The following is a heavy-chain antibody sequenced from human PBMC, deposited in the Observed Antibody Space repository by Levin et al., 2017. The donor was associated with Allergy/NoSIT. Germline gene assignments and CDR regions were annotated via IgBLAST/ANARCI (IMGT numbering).Heavy chain of an antibody. CDR3: ARGRGGGIVVVPAAKDAFDI. CDR2: MNPNSGNT. Sequence: ASVKVSCKASGYTFTSYDINWVRQATGQGLEWMGWMNPNSGNTGYAQKFQGRVTMTRNTSISTAYMELSSLRSEDTAVYYCARGRGGGIVVVPAAKDAFDIWGQGTMVTVSS. J-gene: IGHJ3*02. CDR1: GYTFTSYD. V-gene: IGHV1-8*01. D-gene: IGHD2-2*01.